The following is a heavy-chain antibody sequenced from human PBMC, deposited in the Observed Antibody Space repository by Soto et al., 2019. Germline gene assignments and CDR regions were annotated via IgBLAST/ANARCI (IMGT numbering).Heavy chain of an antibody. D-gene: IGHD6-13*01. CDR3: ARDSEVVAAAGYYYYGMDV. J-gene: IGHJ6*02. CDR1: GGSISSYY. CDR2: IYYSGST. V-gene: IGHV4-59*01. Sequence: SETLSLTCTVSGGSISSYYWSWIRQPPGKGLEWIGYIYYSGSTNYNPSLKSRVTISVDTSKNQFSLKLSSVTAADTAVYYCARDSEVVAAAGYYYYGMDVWGQGTTVTVSS.